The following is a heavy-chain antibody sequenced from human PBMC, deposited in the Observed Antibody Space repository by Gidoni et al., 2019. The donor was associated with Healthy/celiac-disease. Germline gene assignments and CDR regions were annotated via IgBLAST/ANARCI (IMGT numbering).Heavy chain of an antibody. V-gene: IGHV4-39*01. CDR1: GGSISSSSYY. CDR2: IYYSGST. J-gene: IGHJ4*02. CDR3: ARQAGVSFDY. Sequence: QLQLQESGPGLVKPSETLSLTCTVSGGSISSSSYYWGWIRQPPGKGLEWIGSIYYSGSTYYNPSLTSRVTISVDTSKNQFSLKLSSVTAADTAVYYCARQAGVSFDYWGQGTLVTVSS. D-gene: IGHD6-19*01.